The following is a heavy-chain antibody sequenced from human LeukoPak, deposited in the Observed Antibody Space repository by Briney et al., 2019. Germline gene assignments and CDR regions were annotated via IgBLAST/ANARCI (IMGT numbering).Heavy chain of an antibody. CDR1: GGTFSSYA. J-gene: IGHJ4*02. V-gene: IGHV1-69*05. D-gene: IGHD5-18*01. CDR2: IIPIFGTA. Sequence: SVKVSCKASGGTFSSYAISWVRQAPGQGLEWMGGIIPIFGTANYAQKLQGRVTMTTDTSTSTAYMELRSLRSDDTAVYYCARSVVDTATFDYWGQGTLVTVSS. CDR3: ARSVVDTATFDY.